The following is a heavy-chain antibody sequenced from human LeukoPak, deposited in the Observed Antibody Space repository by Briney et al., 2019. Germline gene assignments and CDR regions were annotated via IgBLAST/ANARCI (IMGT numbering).Heavy chain of an antibody. V-gene: IGHV3-43*01. CDR1: GFPFSNSS. Sequence: PGGSLRLSRAAPGFPFSNSSMHWVRHAPGKGLEWGSLICCDGGSTYYADSVKGRFTISRDNTKNSLYLQMNSLRAEDTALYYCAKDGERVGVELGYFDYWGQGTLVTVSS. D-gene: IGHD7-27*01. CDR2: ICCDGGST. CDR3: AKDGERVGVELGYFDY. J-gene: IGHJ4*02.